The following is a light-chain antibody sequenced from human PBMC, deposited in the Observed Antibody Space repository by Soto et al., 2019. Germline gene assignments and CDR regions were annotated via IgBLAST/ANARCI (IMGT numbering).Light chain of an antibody. Sequence: LTQPPSASGSPGQSVTISCTGTSSNVGGYHYVSWYQQHPGKAPKLMIYEVTIRPSGVSDRVSGSKSGNTASLTVSGLQAEDEADYYCSSYTGGNPSYVFGTGTKVTVL. CDR2: EVT. V-gene: IGLV2-8*01. J-gene: IGLJ1*01. CDR3: SSYTGGNPSYV. CDR1: SSNVGGYHY.